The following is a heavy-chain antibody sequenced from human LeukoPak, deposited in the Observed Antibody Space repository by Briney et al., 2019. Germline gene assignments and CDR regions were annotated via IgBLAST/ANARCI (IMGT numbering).Heavy chain of an antibody. V-gene: IGHV3-30-3*01. Sequence: GGSLRLSCAASGFTFSSYAMHWVRQAPGKGLEWVAVISYDGSNKYYVDSVKGRFTISRDNSKNTLYLQMNSLRAEDTAVYYCARDQDGEIDYWGQGTLVTVSS. CDR1: GFTFSSYA. J-gene: IGHJ4*02. CDR3: ARDQDGEIDY. CDR2: ISYDGSNK. D-gene: IGHD4-17*01.